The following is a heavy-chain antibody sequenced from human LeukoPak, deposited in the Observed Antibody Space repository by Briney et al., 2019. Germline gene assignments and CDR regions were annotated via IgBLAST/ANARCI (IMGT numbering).Heavy chain of an antibody. CDR2: ISTSSIYI. V-gene: IGHV3-21*01. J-gene: IGHJ4*02. CDR3: ARGATTVTLYYFDY. CDR1: GFIFSRYG. D-gene: IGHD4-17*01. Sequence: GGSLRLSCAASGFIFSRYGMIWVRQAPGKGLEWVSSISTSSIYIYYADSVKGRFTISRDNAKNSLYLQMNSLRVEDTAVYYCARGATTVTLYYFDYWGQGTLVTVSS.